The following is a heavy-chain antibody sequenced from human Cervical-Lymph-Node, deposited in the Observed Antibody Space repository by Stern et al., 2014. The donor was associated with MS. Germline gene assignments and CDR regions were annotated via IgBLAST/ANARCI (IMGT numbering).Heavy chain of an antibody. J-gene: IGHJ6*02. CDR2: FIPLFGTT. CDR1: GDTFINFG. D-gene: IGHD1-1*01. Sequence: QLVQSGADVKKPGSSVKVSCTASGDTFINFGISWVRQAPGQGLEWMGGFIPLFGTTEYAQKFQGRVTMSADESATTVHMEVSGLRSEDTAVYYCARDSDDNGMDVWGQGTTVTVTS. CDR3: ARDSDDNGMDV. V-gene: IGHV1-69*01.